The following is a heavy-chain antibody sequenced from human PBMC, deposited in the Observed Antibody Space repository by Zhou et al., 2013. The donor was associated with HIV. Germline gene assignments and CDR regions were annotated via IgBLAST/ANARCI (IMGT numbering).Heavy chain of an antibody. Sequence: EVQLLESGGGLVQPGGSLRLSCAASGFSFSNYAMSWVRQTPEKGLEWVSGIDTGGGTYYPDSVKGRFTISRDNFKNTLHLQMNSLRAEDTAVYYCAKEVGAGGTPMFDYWGQGTLVTVSS. CDR3: AKEVGAGGTPMFDY. V-gene: IGHV3-23*01. D-gene: IGHD6-13*01. J-gene: IGHJ4*02. CDR1: GFSFSNYA. CDR2: IDTGGGT.